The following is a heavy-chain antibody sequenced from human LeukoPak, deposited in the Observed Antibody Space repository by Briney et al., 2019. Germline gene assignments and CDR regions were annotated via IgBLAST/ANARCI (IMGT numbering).Heavy chain of an antibody. Sequence: PSETLSLTCTVSGASISSYYWSWIRQPPGKGLQWIGYIYNPSLKSRVTMSLDTSKNQFSLKLNSVTAADTALYYCAREAIPGSSGFDYWGQGTLVTVSS. CDR2: I. CDR1: GASISSYY. V-gene: IGHV4-59*01. CDR3: AREAIPGSSGFDY. J-gene: IGHJ4*02. D-gene: IGHD3-22*01.